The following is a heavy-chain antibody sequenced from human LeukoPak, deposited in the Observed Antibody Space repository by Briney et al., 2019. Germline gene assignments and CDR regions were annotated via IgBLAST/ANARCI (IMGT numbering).Heavy chain of an antibody. V-gene: IGHV3-30*02. CDR1: GFTFSSYG. CDR3: AKSGYDFGGWFDP. CDR2: VRYDGSNK. J-gene: IGHJ5*02. D-gene: IGHD5-12*01. Sequence: GGSLRLSCAASGFTFSSYGMHWVRQAPGKGLEWVAFVRYDGSNKYYADSVKGRFTISRDNSKNTLYLQMNSLRAEDTAVYYCAKSGYDFGGWFDPWGQGTLVTVSS.